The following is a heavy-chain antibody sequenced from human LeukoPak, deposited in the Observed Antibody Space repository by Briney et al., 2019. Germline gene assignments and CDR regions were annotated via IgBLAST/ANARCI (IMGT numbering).Heavy chain of an antibody. CDR1: GFTFSSYA. J-gene: IGHJ3*02. Sequence: GGSLRLSCVASGFTFSSYAMSWVRQAPGKGLEWVSAISGSGGSTYYADSLKGRFTISRDNSKNTLYLQMNSLRAEDTAGYYCARTLVTPGSHDAFDIWGQGTMVTVSS. D-gene: IGHD2-21*02. CDR2: ISGSGGST. CDR3: ARTLVTPGSHDAFDI. V-gene: IGHV3-23*01.